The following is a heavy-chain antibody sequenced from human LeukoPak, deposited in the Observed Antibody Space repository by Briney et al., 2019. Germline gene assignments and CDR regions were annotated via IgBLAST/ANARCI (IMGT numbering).Heavy chain of an antibody. CDR2: ISSNGGST. J-gene: IGHJ4*02. V-gene: IGHV3-64D*06. Sequence: GGSLRLSCSASGFTFSTSAIHWDRQAPGKGLEYVSAISSNGGSTYYAGSVKGRFTISRDNSKNTLSLQMSSLRPEDTAVYYCVKLPYSDTSAYYVDYWGQGTLVTVSS. CDR3: VKLPYSDTSAYYVDY. CDR1: GFTFSTSA. D-gene: IGHD3-22*01.